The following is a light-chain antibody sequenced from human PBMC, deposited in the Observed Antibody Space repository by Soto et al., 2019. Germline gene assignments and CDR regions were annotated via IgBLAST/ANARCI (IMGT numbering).Light chain of an antibody. V-gene: IGLV2-14*01. J-gene: IGLJ1*01. Sequence: QSALTQPASVSGSPGQSITISCTGTSSDVGGYNFVSWYQQHPGNAPKLMIYDVSHRPSGVSNRFSGSKSGNTASLTISGLQAEDEADYYCSSYTSSSTRVFGPGTKLTVL. CDR3: SSYTSSSTRV. CDR1: SSDVGGYNF. CDR2: DVS.